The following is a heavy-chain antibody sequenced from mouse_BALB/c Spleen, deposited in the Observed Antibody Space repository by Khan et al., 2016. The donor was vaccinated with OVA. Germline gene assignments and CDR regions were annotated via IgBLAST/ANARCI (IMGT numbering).Heavy chain of an antibody. Sequence: VQLQQSGAELVKPGAPVKLSCKASGYTFTSYWMNWVKQRPGRGLEWIGRIDPSDSDTHYNPKFKDKATLTVDKSSSTAYIQLSSLTSEDSAVYYCARDQYGNYFYAMDDWGQGTSVTVSS. V-gene: IGHV1-69*02. CDR3: ARDQYGNYFYAMDD. D-gene: IGHD2-10*02. CDR1: GYTFTSYW. J-gene: IGHJ4*01. CDR2: IDPSDSDT.